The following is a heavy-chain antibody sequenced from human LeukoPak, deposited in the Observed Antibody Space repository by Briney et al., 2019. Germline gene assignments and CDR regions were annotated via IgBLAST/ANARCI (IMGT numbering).Heavy chain of an antibody. CDR2: FDPEDGET. CDR3: ATGIGYSSSWYLFQH. CDR1: GYTLTELS. D-gene: IGHD6-13*01. Sequence: ASVKVSCKVSGYTLTELSMHWVRQAPRKGLEWMGGFDPEDGETIYAQKFQGRVTMTEDTSTDTAYMELSSLRSEDTAVYYCATGIGYSSSWYLFQHWGQGTLVTVSS. V-gene: IGHV1-24*01. J-gene: IGHJ1*01.